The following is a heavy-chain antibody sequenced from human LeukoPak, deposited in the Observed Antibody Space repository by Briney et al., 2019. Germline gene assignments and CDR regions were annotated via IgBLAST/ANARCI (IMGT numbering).Heavy chain of an antibody. D-gene: IGHD2-21*01. CDR2: IRYDGSNK. J-gene: IGHJ4*02. Sequence: GGSLRLSCAASGFTFSSYGMHWVRQAPGKGLEWVAFIRYDGSNKYYADSVKGRFTISRDNSKDTLYLQMNSLRAEDTAVYYCAKDIPLFCGGDCYSDYWGQGTLVTVSS. CDR3: AKDIPLFCGGDCYSDY. V-gene: IGHV3-30*02. CDR1: GFTFSSYG.